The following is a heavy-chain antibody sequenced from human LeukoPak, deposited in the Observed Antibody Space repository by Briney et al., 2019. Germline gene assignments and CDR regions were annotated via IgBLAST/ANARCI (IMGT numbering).Heavy chain of an antibody. D-gene: IGHD3-3*01. V-gene: IGHV4-4*07. CDR1: GGSISSYY. Sequence: SETLSLTCTVSGGSISSYYWSWIRQPAGKGLEWIGRIYTSGNTNYNPSLKSRVTMSVDTSKNQFSLKLSSVTAADTAVYYCAREAYYDFWSGTYYYYYMDVWGKGTTVTVSS. CDR2: IYTSGNT. CDR3: AREAYYDFWSGTYYYYYMDV. J-gene: IGHJ6*03.